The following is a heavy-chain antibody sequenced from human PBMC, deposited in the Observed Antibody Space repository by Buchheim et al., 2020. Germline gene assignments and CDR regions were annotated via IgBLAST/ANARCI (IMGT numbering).Heavy chain of an antibody. V-gene: IGHV3-74*01. CDR3: VKDMFGNLDY. CDR1: GFTLSSYW. J-gene: IGHJ4*02. D-gene: IGHD3-10*02. CDR2: MNEDGSTT. Sequence: EVQLVESGGGLVQPGGSLRLSCAASGFTLSSYWMHWVRQVPGKGLVWVSRMNEDGSTTDNADSVKGRFXLTRDNVKNTLYLEMNSLRAEDTAVYYCVKDMFGNLDYWGQGTL.